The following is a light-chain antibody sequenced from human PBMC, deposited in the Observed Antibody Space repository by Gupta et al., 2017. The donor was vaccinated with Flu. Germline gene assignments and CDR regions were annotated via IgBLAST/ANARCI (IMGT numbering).Light chain of an antibody. CDR2: SFS. J-gene: IGLJ1*01. Sequence: SALTQLPPASAAPGQRVTISCFGTGSNIGKNPVHWYQQLPGAAPKLLIYSFSQRPAGVPDRFSGSKAATSAFLAISGLQSDDEADYYCSAWDDSLNGHYVFGTGTTVTVL. CDR1: GSNIGKNP. V-gene: IGLV1-44*01. CDR3: SAWDDSLNGHYV.